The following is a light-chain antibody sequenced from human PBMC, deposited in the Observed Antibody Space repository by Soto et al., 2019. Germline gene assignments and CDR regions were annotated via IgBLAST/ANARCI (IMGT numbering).Light chain of an antibody. Sequence: EIVLTQSPDTLSLSPGERATLSCRASQSVSSPYLAWYQQKPGQAPRLLISYASTRLTGIPDRFSGSGSGTDFTLTISRLEPEDFAVYFCQYYGTSLTCGGGTKVEIK. J-gene: IGKJ4*01. V-gene: IGKV3-20*01. CDR3: QYYGTSLT. CDR1: QSVSSPY. CDR2: YAS.